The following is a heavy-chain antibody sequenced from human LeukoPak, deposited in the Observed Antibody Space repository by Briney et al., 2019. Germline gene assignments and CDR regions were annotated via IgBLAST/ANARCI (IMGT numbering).Heavy chain of an antibody. CDR1: GGSISSYY. CDR2: IYYSGST. Sequence: PSETLSLTCTVSGGSISSYYWSWIRQPPGKGLEWIGYIYYSGSTNYNPSLKSRVTISVDTSKNQFSLKRSSVTAADTAVYYCARGRYSSSWYSVWFDPWGQGTLVTVSS. CDR3: ARGRYSSSWYSVWFDP. D-gene: IGHD6-13*01. V-gene: IGHV4-59*01. J-gene: IGHJ5*02.